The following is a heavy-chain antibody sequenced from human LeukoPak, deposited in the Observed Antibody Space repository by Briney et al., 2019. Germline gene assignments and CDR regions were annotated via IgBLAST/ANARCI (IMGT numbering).Heavy chain of an antibody. CDR3: ARQNYDILTGFGPNAFDI. CDR2: IYPGDSDT. CDR1: GYSFTSYW. D-gene: IGHD3-9*01. Sequence: GESLKISCKGSGYSFTSYWIGWVRQMPGKGLEWMGIIYPGDSDTRYSPSFQGQVTISADKSIGTAYLQWSSLKASDTAMYYCARQNYDILTGFGPNAFDIWGQGTMVTVSS. V-gene: IGHV5-51*01. J-gene: IGHJ3*02.